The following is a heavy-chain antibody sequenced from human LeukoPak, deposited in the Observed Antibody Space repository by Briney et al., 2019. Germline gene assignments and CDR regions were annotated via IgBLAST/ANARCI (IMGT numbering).Heavy chain of an antibody. D-gene: IGHD2-15*01. Sequence: GGSLRLSCAASGFIFSLNWMSWVRQVPGKGLEWVANLKPDGSDKYYVDSVKGRFTISRDNAKNSLYLQMDSLRAEDTAVYYCATELQWSFYYWGQGTLVTVSS. CDR3: ATELQWSFYY. J-gene: IGHJ4*02. V-gene: IGHV3-7*02. CDR1: GFIFSLNW. CDR2: LKPDGSDK.